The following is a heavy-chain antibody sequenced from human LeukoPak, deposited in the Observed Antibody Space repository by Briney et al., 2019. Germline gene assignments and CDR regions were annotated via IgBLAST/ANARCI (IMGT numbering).Heavy chain of an antibody. J-gene: IGHJ4*02. CDR2: IWYDGSNK. CDR3: ARGYQLPKLDY. Sequence: GGSLRLSCAASGFTFSSYGVHWVRQAPGKGLEWVAVIWYDGSNKYYADSVKGRFTISRDNSKNTLYLQMNSLRAEDTAVYYCARGYQLPKLDYWGQRTLVTVSS. CDR1: GFTFSSYG. D-gene: IGHD2-2*01. V-gene: IGHV3-33*01.